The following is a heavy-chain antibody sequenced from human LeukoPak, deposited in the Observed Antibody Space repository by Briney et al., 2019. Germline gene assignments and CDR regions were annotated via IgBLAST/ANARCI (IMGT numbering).Heavy chain of an antibody. D-gene: IGHD4-11*01. J-gene: IGHJ2*01. V-gene: IGHV4-4*07. CDR1: GGSISSHY. CDR2: IWATGST. Sequence: PSETLSLTCTVSGGSISSHYWSWIRQPAGKRLEWIGRIWATGSTVDNPSFRSRLTLSIDRSKSQLSLNLTSMTAADSAVYYCARVRAYSDFVGNFDLWGHGIPVTVSS. CDR3: ARVRAYSDFVGNFDL.